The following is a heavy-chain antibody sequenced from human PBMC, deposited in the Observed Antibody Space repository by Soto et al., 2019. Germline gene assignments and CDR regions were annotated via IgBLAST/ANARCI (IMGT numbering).Heavy chain of an antibody. D-gene: IGHD3-9*01. V-gene: IGHV3-23*01. CDR3: AKDILTGYYSAFDY. CDR2: INGGGTST. Sequence: GWLRRAGAASGCTLSSYPMSWVRQSPGKALEWVATINGGGTSTYYAASVQGRFTISRDNSKNTLYLQMNSLRAGDTALYYSAKDILTGYYSAFDYWGQGTLVTVSS. CDR1: GCTLSSYP. J-gene: IGHJ4*02.